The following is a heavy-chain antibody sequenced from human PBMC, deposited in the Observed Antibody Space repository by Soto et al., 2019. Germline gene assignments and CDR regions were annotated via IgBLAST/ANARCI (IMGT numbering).Heavy chain of an antibody. J-gene: IGHJ4*02. CDR3: ARGLITAAGTPLSH. CDR1: GYTFTNYY. CDR2: INPGGVST. Sequence: QVQLVQSGAEVKKPGASVKVSCKASGYTFTNYYMHWVRQAPGQGLEWMGIINPGGVSTTYAQKFWGRVTMTTDTSTSTVYMELSSLRSADTAVYYCARGLITAAGTPLSHWGQGTLVTVSS. V-gene: IGHV1-46*01. D-gene: IGHD6-13*01.